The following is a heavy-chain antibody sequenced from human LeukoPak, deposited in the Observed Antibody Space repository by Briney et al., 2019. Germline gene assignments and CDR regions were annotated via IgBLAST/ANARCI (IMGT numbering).Heavy chain of an antibody. V-gene: IGHV1-18*01. J-gene: IGHJ2*01. CDR2: ISAYNGNT. D-gene: IGHD6-13*01. CDR1: GYTFTSYG. Sequence: ASVKVSCKASGYTFTSYGITWVRQAPGQGLEWMGWISAYNGNTNYAQKLQGRVTMTTDTSTSTAYMELRSLRSDDTAVYYCARLYKAAGGIGWYFDLWGRGTLVAVSS. CDR3: ARLYKAAGGIGWYFDL.